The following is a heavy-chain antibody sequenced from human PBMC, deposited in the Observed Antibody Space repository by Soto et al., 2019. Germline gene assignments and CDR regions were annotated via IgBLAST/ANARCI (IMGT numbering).Heavy chain of an antibody. CDR2: IIPIFGTA. J-gene: IGHJ4*02. Sequence: ASVKVSCKASGGTFSSYDISWVRQAPGQGLEWMGGIIPIFGTANYAQKFQGRVTITADESTSTAYMELSSLRSEDTAVYYCARSPDYGGNRFDYWGQGTLVTVSS. CDR3: ARSPDYGGNRFDY. V-gene: IGHV1-69*13. CDR1: GGTFSSYD. D-gene: IGHD4-17*01.